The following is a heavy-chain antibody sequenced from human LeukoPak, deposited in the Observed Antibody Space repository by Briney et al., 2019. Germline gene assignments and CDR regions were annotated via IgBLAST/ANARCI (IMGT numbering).Heavy chain of an antibody. CDR3: ASLVGGYYPPVEAFDV. D-gene: IGHD3-3*01. J-gene: IGHJ3*01. Sequence: RGSLRLSCAASGFSFRSCWMHWVRQAPGKELVWVSRINGDGSTTNYADSVRGRFTISRDNAKNTLYLQMNSLRADDSAVYFCASLVGGYYPPVEAFDVWGQGTMVTVSS. CDR1: GFSFRSCW. V-gene: IGHV3-74*01. CDR2: INGDGSTT.